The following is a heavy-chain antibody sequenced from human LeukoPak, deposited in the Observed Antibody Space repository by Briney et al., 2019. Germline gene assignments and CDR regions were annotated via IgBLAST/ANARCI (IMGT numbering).Heavy chain of an antibody. Sequence: LSLTCTVSGGSISSSSYYMSWIRQAPGKGLEWVSYISSSGSTICYADSVKGRFTISRDNAKNSLYLQMNSLRAEDTAVYYCAGDIVAEVLDYWGQGTLVTVSS. CDR2: ISSSGSTI. CDR1: GGSISSSSYY. CDR3: AGDIVAEVLDY. V-gene: IGHV3-11*01. D-gene: IGHD5-12*01. J-gene: IGHJ4*02.